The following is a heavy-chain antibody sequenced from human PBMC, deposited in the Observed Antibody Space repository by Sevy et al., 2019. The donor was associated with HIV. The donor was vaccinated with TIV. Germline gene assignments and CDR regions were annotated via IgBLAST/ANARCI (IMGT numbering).Heavy chain of an antibody. D-gene: IGHD3-22*01. CDR1: GFNFNTFA. Sequence: GGSLRLSCAASGFNFNTFAMSWVRQAPGKGLEWVSAISGSSYSTYYANSVKGRFTISRDNSKNTLYLQMNSLRAEDTAVYYCVKEGAGYNYDSSGSFGLWGQGTLVTVSS. V-gene: IGHV3-23*01. J-gene: IGHJ4*02. CDR3: VKEGAGYNYDSSGSFGL. CDR2: ISGSSYST.